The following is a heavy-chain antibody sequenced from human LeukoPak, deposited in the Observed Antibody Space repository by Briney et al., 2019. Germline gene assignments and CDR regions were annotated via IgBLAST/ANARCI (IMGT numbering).Heavy chain of an antibody. CDR1: GYTFTSYG. CDR3: ASPIAAADSGAFDI. V-gene: IGHV1-18*01. J-gene: IGHJ3*02. Sequence: ASVKVSCKASGYTFTSYGISWVRQAPGQGLEWMGWISAYNGNTNYAQKLQGRVTVTTDTSTSTAYMELRSLRSDDTAVYYCASPIAAADSGAFDIWGQGTMVTVSS. D-gene: IGHD6-13*01. CDR2: ISAYNGNT.